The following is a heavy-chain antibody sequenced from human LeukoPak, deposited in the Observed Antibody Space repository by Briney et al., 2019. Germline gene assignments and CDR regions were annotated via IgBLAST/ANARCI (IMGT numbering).Heavy chain of an antibody. J-gene: IGHJ6*02. Sequence: ASVKVSCTASGYTFTFYDIDSVRHAPGQGLDWMGWINPNMGGIHYAQKFQGRVSMARDTSIRTAYMELSRLKSDETAVYYCVRPKARQNFSYGMDVWGQGTTVSVSS. CDR2: INPNMGGI. CDR3: VRPKARQNFSYGMDV. D-gene: IGHD5-12*01. CDR1: GYTFTFYD. V-gene: IGHV1-2*02.